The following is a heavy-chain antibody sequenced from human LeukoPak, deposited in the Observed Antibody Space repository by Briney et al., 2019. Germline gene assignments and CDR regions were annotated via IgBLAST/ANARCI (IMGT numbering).Heavy chain of an antibody. CDR1: GFTFSSYS. D-gene: IGHD3-22*01. CDR3: ARDLEQDYYDSSGYYPSGY. CDR2: ISSSSSYI. J-gene: IGHJ4*02. V-gene: IGHV3-21*01. Sequence: GGSLRLSCAASGFTFSSYSMNWVRQAPGKGLEWVSSISSSSSYIYYADSVKGRFTIPRDNAKNSLYLQMNSLRAEDTAVYYCARDLEQDYYDSSGYYPSGYWGQGTLVTVSS.